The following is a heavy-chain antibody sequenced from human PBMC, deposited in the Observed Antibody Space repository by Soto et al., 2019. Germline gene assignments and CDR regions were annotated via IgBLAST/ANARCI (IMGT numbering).Heavy chain of an antibody. CDR2: IIPILGIA. V-gene: IGHV1-69*02. D-gene: IGHD2-2*01. CDR1: GGTFSSYT. CDR3: ASSGGVVVVPAEVHYYYYGMDV. J-gene: IGHJ6*02. Sequence: QVQLVQSGAEVKKPGSSVKVSCKASGGTFSSYTISWVRQAPGQGLEWMGRIIPILGIANYAQKFQGRVTITADKSTSTAYMELSSLRSEDTAVYYCASSGGVVVVPAEVHYYYYGMDVWGQGTTVTVSS.